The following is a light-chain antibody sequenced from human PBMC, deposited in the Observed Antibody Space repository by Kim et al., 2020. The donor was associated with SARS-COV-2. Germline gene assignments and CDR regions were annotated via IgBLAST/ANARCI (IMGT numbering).Light chain of an antibody. Sequence: DIVMTQSPDSLAVSLGERATLNCKSSQTVLYNSNNKNYLAWYQQKPGQAPKLLIYWASIRESGVSDRFSGSGSETDFTLTISSLQAEDVAVYDWKKYNSTTPSLGEGTKLEI. CDR2: WAS. V-gene: IGKV4-1*01. CDR3: KKYNSTTPS. CDR1: QTVLYNSNNKNY. J-gene: IGKJ2*03.